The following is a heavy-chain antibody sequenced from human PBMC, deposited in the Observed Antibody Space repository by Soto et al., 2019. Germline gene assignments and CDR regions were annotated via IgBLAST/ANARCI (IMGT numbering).Heavy chain of an antibody. V-gene: IGHV3-73*02. CDR2: IRSKVNTYAT. Sequence: EVQLVESGGGLVQPGGSLKLSCAASGFTFSDSAMHWVRQASGKGLEWVGRIRSKVNTYATAYAASVKGRFTISRDDSMKTAYLQMNSLKTEDTAVYYCARRRDWTAMDPLDYWGQGTLVTVSS. CDR3: ARRRDWTAMDPLDY. CDR1: GFTFSDSA. D-gene: IGHD5-18*01. J-gene: IGHJ4*02.